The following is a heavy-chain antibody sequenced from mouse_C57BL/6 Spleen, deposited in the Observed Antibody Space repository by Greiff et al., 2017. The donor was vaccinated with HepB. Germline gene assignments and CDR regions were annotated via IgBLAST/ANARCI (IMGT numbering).Heavy chain of an antibody. J-gene: IGHJ3*01. CDR1: GYTFTSYG. D-gene: IGHD2-4*01. Sequence: VQLQQSGAELARPGASVKLSCKASGYTFTSYGISWVKQSTGQGLEWIGEIYPRSGNTYYNEKFKGKATLTAAKSSSTAYMELRSLKSEDSAVYFCATYDYDERAWFAYWGQGTLVTVSA. V-gene: IGHV1-81*01. CDR2: IYPRSGNT. CDR3: ATYDYDERAWFAY.